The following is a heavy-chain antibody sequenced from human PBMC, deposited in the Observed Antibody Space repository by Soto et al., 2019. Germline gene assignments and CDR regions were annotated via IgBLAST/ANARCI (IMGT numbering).Heavy chain of an antibody. CDR3: ARACSSNSCYDVFDY. D-gene: IGHD2-2*01. CDR1: CDAMTKYY. CDR2: IYTSGST. V-gene: IGHV4-4*07. J-gene: IGHJ4*02. Sequence: PSETLSLTCPLSCDAMTKYYWRFIRHPAGKGLEWIGRIYTSGSTNYNPSLKSRVTMSVDTSKNQFSLKLSSVTAADTAVYYCARACSSNSCYDVFDYWGQGTLVTVSS.